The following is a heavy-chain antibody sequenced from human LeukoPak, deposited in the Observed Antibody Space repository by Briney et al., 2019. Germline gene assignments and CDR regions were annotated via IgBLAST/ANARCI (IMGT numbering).Heavy chain of an antibody. CDR1: GGSISSSNW. CDR3: ARGRTSYDYGGRNYFDY. J-gene: IGHJ4*02. Sequence: PSETLSLTCAVSGGSISSSNWWSWVRQPPGKGLEWIGEIYHSGSTNYNPSLKSRVTISVDTSKNQFSLKLSSVTAADTAVYYCARGRTSYDYGGRNYFDYWGQGTLVTVSS. CDR2: IYHSGST. D-gene: IGHD4-23*01. V-gene: IGHV4-4*02.